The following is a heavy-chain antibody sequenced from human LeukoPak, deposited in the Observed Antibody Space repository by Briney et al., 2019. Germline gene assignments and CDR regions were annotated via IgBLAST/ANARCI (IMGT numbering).Heavy chain of an antibody. J-gene: IGHJ4*02. CDR1: GGSISSYY. Sequence: SSETLSLTCTVSGGSISSYYWSWIRQPPGKGLEWIGYIYYSGSTNYNPSLKSRVTISVDTSKNQFSLKLSSVTAADTAVYYCARHPLGRPGSSVYFDYWGQGTLVTVSS. V-gene: IGHV4-59*08. CDR3: ARHPLGRPGSSVYFDY. CDR2: IYYSGST. D-gene: IGHD6-6*01.